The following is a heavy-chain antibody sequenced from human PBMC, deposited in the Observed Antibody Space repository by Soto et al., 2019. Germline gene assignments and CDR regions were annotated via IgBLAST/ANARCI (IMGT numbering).Heavy chain of an antibody. CDR3: ARYSFYGGNPRWFDP. Sequence: SETLSLTCTVSGGSISSYYWSWIRQPPGKGLEWIGYIYYNGNTNYNPSLKSRVTMSVDTSKNQFSLMLSSVTAADTAVYYCARYSFYGGNPRWFDPWGQGTLVTVSS. CDR2: IYYNGNT. J-gene: IGHJ5*02. V-gene: IGHV4-59*01. CDR1: GGSISSYY. D-gene: IGHD2-15*01.